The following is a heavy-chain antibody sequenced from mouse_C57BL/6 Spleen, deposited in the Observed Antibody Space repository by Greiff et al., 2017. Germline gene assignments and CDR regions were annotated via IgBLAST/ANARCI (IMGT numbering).Heavy chain of an antibody. D-gene: IGHD2-3*01. J-gene: IGHJ2*01. CDR3: ARRGGYGYYVFDY. CDR1: GYTFTDHT. V-gene: IGHV1-78*01. CDR2: IYPRDGST. Sequence: VQLQESDAELVKPGASVKISCKVSGYTFTDHTIHWMKQRPEQGLEWIGYIYPRDGSTKYNEKFKGKATLTADKSSSTAYMQLNSLTSEDSAVYFCARRGGYGYYVFDYWGQGTTLTVSS.